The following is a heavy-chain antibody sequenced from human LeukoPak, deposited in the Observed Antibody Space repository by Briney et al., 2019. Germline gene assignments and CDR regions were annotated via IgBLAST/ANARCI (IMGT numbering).Heavy chain of an antibody. D-gene: IGHD3-22*01. J-gene: IGHJ4*02. CDR1: EYTFSNYA. V-gene: IGHV3-23*01. CDR3: ASADGSGYRYY. CDR2: IDSGGGST. Sequence: GGSLRLSCVASEYTFSNYAMSWVRQAPGKGLEWVSSIDSGGGSTYYADSVKGRFTISRDNSKNTLYLQVNSLRAEDTAIYYCASADGSGYRYYWGQGTLVTVSS.